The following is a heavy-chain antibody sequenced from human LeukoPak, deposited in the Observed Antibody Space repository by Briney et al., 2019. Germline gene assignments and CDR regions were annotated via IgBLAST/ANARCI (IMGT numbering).Heavy chain of an antibody. CDR1: GDSVSDYY. Sequence: SETLSLTCDVSGDSVSDYYWSWIRQHAGKGLEWIGLIYTSGTVYNPSLRSRVTMSVDPSKNQVSLRLTSVTAADTALYYCARGKYDILTGLNSAFDVRGLGTMVTVSS. J-gene: IGHJ3*01. CDR3: ARGKYDILTGLNSAFDV. CDR2: IYTSGT. D-gene: IGHD3-9*01. V-gene: IGHV4-4*07.